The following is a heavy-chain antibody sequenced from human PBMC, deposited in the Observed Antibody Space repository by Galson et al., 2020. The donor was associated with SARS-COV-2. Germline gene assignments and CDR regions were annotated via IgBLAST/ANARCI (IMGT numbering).Heavy chain of an antibody. CDR3: ARDLMYYDILTGYLAPPPTAYYYYGMDV. J-gene: IGHJ6*02. D-gene: IGHD3-9*01. Sequence: QLGESLKISCAASGFTFSSYGMHWVRQAPGKGLEWVAVIWYDGSNKYYADSVKGRFTISRDNSKNTLYLQMNSLRAEDTAVYYCARDLMYYDILTGYLAPPPTAYYYYGMDVWGQGTTVTVSS. CDR2: IWYDGSNK. V-gene: IGHV3-33*01. CDR1: GFTFSSYG.